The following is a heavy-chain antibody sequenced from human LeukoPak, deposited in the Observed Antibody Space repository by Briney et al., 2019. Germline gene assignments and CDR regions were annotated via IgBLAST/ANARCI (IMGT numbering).Heavy chain of an antibody. CDR1: GYTFTSYD. V-gene: IGHV1-8*03. CDR2: MNPNSGST. J-gene: IGHJ4*02. Sequence: ASVKVSCKASGYTFTSYDINWVRQATGQGLEWMRWMNPNSGSTGYAQKFQGRVTITADKSTSTAYMELSSLRSEDTAVYYCARARDGYNPSSFDYWGQGTLVTVSS. CDR3: ARARDGYNPSSFDY. D-gene: IGHD5-24*01.